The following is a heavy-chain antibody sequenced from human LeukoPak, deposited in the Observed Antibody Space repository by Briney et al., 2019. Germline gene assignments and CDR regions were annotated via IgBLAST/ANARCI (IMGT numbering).Heavy chain of an antibody. J-gene: IGHJ5*02. CDR2: INPNSGGT. CDR3: ARVAYSSSAVHWFDP. CDR1: GYTFTGYY. Sequence: ASVKVSCKASGYTFTGYYIHWVRQAPGQGLEWMGWINPNSGGTNYAQKFQGRVTMTRDTSISTAYMELSRLRFDDTAVYYCARVAYSSSAVHWFDPWGQGTLVTVFS. D-gene: IGHD6-6*01. V-gene: IGHV1-2*02.